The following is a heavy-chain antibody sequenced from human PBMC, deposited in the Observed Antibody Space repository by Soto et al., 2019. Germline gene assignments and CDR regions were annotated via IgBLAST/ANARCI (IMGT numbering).Heavy chain of an antibody. D-gene: IGHD2-15*01. V-gene: IGHV1-46*01. CDR3: VRGYCTTSPCSGDFQF. Sequence: ASVKVSFRASGYKFTTYFIHWVRQAPGQGLEWMGIIHPSGDTGYAQKFRGRVTMTIDTSTTTAYMELRNLTSEDTAVYFSVRGYCTTSPCSGDFQFWGQGTLVTVS. CDR2: IHPSGDT. CDR1: GYKFTTYF. J-gene: IGHJ1*01.